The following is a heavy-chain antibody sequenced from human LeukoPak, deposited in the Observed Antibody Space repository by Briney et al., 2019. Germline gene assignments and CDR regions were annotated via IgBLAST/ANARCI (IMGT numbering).Heavy chain of an antibody. CDR1: GFTFDDYA. Sequence: PGRSLRLSCAASGFTFDDYAMHWVRQAPGKGLEWVSSISWNSGFIDYADSVKGRVTISRDNAKNFLYLQMNSLRAEDTAVYYCARDLRTTYYYDSSGYYESWGQGTLVTVSS. D-gene: IGHD3-22*01. CDR2: ISWNSGFI. J-gene: IGHJ4*02. V-gene: IGHV3-9*01. CDR3: ARDLRTTYYYDSSGYYES.